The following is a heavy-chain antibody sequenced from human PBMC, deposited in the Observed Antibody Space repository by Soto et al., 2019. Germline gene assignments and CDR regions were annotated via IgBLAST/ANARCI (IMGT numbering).Heavy chain of an antibody. V-gene: IGHV1-46*01. CDR2: INPSGGST. D-gene: IGHD3-22*01. Sequence: QVQLVQSGAEVKKPGASVKVSCKASGYTFTSYYMHWVRQAPGQGLEWMGIINPSGGSTSYAQKFQGRVTMTRDMSTSTVYMELSSLRSEDTAVYYCARVFFTTAGLDEMFDPWGQGTLVTVSS. CDR3: ARVFFTTAGLDEMFDP. CDR1: GYTFTSYY. J-gene: IGHJ5*02.